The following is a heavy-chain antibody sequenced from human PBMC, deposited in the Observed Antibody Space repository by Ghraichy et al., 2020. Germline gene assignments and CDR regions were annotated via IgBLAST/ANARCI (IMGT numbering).Heavy chain of an antibody. CDR3: ARDLRVYGLDV. J-gene: IGHJ6*02. Sequence: GGSQRLSCAASGFTVRDNYMTWVRQTPGKGLEWVSLIYSGGSTKYADSVKGRFTISRDSSKNTVYLQMNSLRAEDTAVYYCARDLRVYGLDVWGQGTTVTVSS. CDR2: IYSGGST. CDR1: GFTVRDNY. V-gene: IGHV3-66*01. D-gene: IGHD3-10*01.